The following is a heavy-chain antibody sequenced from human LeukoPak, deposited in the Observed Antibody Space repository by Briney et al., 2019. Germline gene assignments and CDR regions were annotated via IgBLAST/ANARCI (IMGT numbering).Heavy chain of an antibody. Sequence: AAVKVSCKASGYTFTGYYMHWVRQAPGQGLEWMGWINPNSGGTNYAQKFQGRVTMTRETSINTAYMELSRLRSDDTAVYYCARDIDLAVAAYAFDYWGQGTLVTVSS. V-gene: IGHV1-2*02. J-gene: IGHJ4*02. CDR1: GYTFTGYY. CDR2: INPNSGGT. D-gene: IGHD6-19*01. CDR3: ARDIDLAVAAYAFDY.